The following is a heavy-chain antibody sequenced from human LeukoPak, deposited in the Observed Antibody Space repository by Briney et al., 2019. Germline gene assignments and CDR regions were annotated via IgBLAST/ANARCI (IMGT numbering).Heavy chain of an antibody. Sequence: SETLSLTCTVSGGSISSYYWSWIRQPAGKGLEWIGRIYTSGSTNYNPSLKSRVTMSVDTSKNQSSLKLSSVTAADTAVYYCARGPHYYDSSGIDAFDIWGQGTMVTVSS. J-gene: IGHJ3*02. CDR1: GGSISSYY. D-gene: IGHD3-22*01. CDR3: ARGPHYYDSSGIDAFDI. V-gene: IGHV4-4*07. CDR2: IYTSGST.